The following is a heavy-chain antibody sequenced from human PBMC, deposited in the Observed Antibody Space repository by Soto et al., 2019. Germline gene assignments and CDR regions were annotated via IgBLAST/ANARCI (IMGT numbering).Heavy chain of an antibody. J-gene: IGHJ6*03. CDR2: IKQDGSEK. CDR1: GFTFSSYW. D-gene: IGHD5-18*01. V-gene: IGHV3-7*01. Sequence: PGGSLRLSCAASGFTFSSYWMSWVRQAPGKGLEWVANIKQDGSEKYYVDSVKGRFTISRDNAKNSLYLQMNSLRAEDTAVYYCARDSIQLWLGKYYYYYMDVWGKGTTVTVSS. CDR3: ARDSIQLWLGKYYYYYMDV.